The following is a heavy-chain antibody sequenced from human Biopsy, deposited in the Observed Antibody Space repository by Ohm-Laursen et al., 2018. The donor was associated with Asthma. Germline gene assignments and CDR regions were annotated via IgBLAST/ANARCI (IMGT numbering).Heavy chain of an antibody. D-gene: IGHD2-2*01. CDR2: INFVFGTT. J-gene: IGHJ4*02. V-gene: IGHV1-69*13. CDR3: ARKAGSCISRTCYSLDF. CDR1: GGTLNTYV. Sequence: VASVKVSCKSLGGTLNTYVIGWVRQAPGQGLEWMGGINFVFGTTTYPQKFQDRVTITADDSTSTVYMELSSLRSEDTAVYYCARKAGSCISRTCYSLDFWGQGTLVTVSS.